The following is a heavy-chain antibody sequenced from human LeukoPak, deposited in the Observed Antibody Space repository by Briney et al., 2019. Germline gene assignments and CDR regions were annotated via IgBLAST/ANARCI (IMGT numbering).Heavy chain of an antibody. Sequence: SETLSLTCTVSGGSISSYYWNWIRQPPGKGLEWIGYIYYSGSTNYNPSLKSRVTISVDTSKNQFSLKLSSVTAADTAVYYCARSPNYGGRTGFDYWGQGTLVTVSS. CDR2: IYYSGST. CDR1: GGSISSYY. V-gene: IGHV4-59*01. J-gene: IGHJ4*02. D-gene: IGHD4-23*01. CDR3: ARSPNYGGRTGFDY.